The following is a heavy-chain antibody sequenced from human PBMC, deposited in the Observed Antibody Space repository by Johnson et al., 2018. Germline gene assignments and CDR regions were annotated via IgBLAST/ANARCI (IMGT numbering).Heavy chain of an antibody. J-gene: IGHJ4*02. D-gene: IGHD2-2*01. V-gene: IGHV5-51*01. CDR1: GYSFSSYW. CDR3: VRLRGGYCSSRTCFSNYYDSNGNYYLDY. Sequence: EVQLVETGAEVKEPGESLRISCKTSGYSFSSYWIVWVRLMPGKGLEWMGLIYPGDSDTTYSPSFEGQVLISADKSISTAYVQWDSLKASDTAMYYCVRLRGGYCSSRTCFSNYYDSNGNYYLDYWGQGTLVTVSS. CDR2: IYPGDSDT.